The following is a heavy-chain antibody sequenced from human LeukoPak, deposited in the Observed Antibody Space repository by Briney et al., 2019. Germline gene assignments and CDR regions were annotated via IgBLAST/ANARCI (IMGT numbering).Heavy chain of an antibody. CDR3: ARAGTYYDILTGHGWFDP. CDR1: GYTFTSYG. D-gene: IGHD3-9*01. V-gene: IGHV1-18*01. CDR2: ISAYNGNT. J-gene: IGHJ5*02. Sequence: ASVKVSCKASGYTFTSYGTSWVRQAPGQGLEWMGWISAYNGNTNYAQKLQGRVTMTTDTSTSTAYMELRSLRSDDTAVYYCARAGTYYDILTGHGWFDPWGQGTLVTVSS.